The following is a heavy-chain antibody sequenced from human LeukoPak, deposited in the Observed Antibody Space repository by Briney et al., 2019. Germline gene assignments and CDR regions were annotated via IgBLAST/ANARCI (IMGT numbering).Heavy chain of an antibody. CDR3: ARDGSGDFWSGYYYYYMDV. D-gene: IGHD3-3*01. V-gene: IGHV1-18*01. Sequence: ASVKVSCKASGYTFTSYGISWVRQAPGQGLEWMGWISAYNGNTNYAQKLQGRVTMTTDTSTSTAYMELRSLRSDDTAVYYCARDGSGDFWSGYYYYYMDVWGKGTTVTVSS. CDR1: GYTFTSYG. J-gene: IGHJ6*03. CDR2: ISAYNGNT.